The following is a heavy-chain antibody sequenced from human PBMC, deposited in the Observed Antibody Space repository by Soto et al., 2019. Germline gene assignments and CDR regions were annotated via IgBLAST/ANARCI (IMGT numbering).Heavy chain of an antibody. CDR3: ARGATVTQYDY. J-gene: IGHJ4*02. Sequence: PSETLSLTCTVSGVSVSSGSFYWAWIRQPPGKGLEWIGFGSYSGTTNYKPSLKSRVTISADTSRSQISLKVSSLTAADTAVYYCARGATVTQYDYWGQGTLVTVSS. V-gene: IGHV4-61*01. CDR2: GSYSGTT. D-gene: IGHD4-17*01. CDR1: GVSVSSGSFY.